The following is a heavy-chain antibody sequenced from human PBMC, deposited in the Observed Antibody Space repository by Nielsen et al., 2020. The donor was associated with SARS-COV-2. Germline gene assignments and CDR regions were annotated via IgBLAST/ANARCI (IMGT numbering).Heavy chain of an antibody. CDR2: ISWNSGNI. J-gene: IGHJ4*02. Sequence: SLKISCAGSGFTFDDYAMHWVRQGPGKGLEWVSGISWNSGNIGYADSVKGRFTISRDNAKNSLYLQMNSLRAEDTALYYCAKDRREYSSGYSYFDYWGQGTLVTVSS. V-gene: IGHV3-9*01. CDR3: AKDRREYSSGYSYFDY. CDR1: GFTFDDYA. D-gene: IGHD3-22*01.